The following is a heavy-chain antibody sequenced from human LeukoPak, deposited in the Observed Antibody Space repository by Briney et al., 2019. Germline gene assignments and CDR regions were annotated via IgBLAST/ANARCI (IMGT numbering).Heavy chain of an antibody. Sequence: ASETLSLTCTVSGGSISSYYWSWIRQPAGKGLEWIGRIYTSGSTNYNPSLKSRVTMSVDTSKNQFSLKLSSVTAADTAVYYCARVPYCSSTSCYRQTPHYGMDAWGQGTTVTVSS. D-gene: IGHD2-2*01. CDR1: GGSISSYY. V-gene: IGHV4-4*07. J-gene: IGHJ6*02. CDR3: ARVPYCSSTSCYRQTPHYGMDA. CDR2: IYTSGST.